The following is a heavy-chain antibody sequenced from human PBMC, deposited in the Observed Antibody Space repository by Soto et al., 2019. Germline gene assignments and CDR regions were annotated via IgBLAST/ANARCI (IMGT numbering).Heavy chain of an antibody. J-gene: IGHJ4*02. CDR3: VSQPRSGWAIDY. D-gene: IGHD6-19*01. CDR1: GGSISSYY. V-gene: IGHV4-59*01. CDR2: IYYSGST. Sequence: QVQLQESGPGLVKPSETLSLTCTVSGGSISSYYWSWIRQPPGKGLEWIGYIYYSGSTNYNPSLKSRVTISVDTSKNQFSLKLSSVTAADTAVYYCVSQPRSGWAIDYWGQGTLVTVSS.